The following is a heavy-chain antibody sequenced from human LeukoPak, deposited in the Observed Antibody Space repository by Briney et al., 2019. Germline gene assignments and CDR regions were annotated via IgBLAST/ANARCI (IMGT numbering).Heavy chain of an antibody. CDR3: TTEGYDSSGYSEFAFDI. D-gene: IGHD3-22*01. CDR2: IKSKTDGGTT. V-gene: IGHV3-15*01. CDR1: GFTFSNAW. J-gene: IGHJ3*02. Sequence: GGSLRLSCAASGFTFSNAWMSWVRQAPGKGLEWVGRIKSKTDGGTTDYAAPVKGRFTISRDDSKNTLYLQMNSLKTEDTAVYYCTTEGYDSSGYSEFAFDIWGQGTMVTVSS.